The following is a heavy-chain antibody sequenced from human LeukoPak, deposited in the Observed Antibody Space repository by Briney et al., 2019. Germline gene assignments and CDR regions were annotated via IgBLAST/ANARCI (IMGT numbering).Heavy chain of an antibody. Sequence: SQTLSLTCTVSVGSINRGDYYWSWMRQPPGKDLEWIGYIYYSGSTYYNPSLKSRVTISVDTSKNQFSLKLSSVTAADTAVYYCARRHCSSTSCYMDVWGKGTTVTVSS. CDR3: ARRHCSSTSCYMDV. J-gene: IGHJ6*04. D-gene: IGHD2-2*01. V-gene: IGHV4-30-4*08. CDR2: IYYSGST. CDR1: VGSINRGDYY.